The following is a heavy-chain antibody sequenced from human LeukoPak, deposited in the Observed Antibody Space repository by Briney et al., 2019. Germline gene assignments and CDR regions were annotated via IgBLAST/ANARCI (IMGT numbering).Heavy chain of an antibody. D-gene: IGHD2-2*01. CDR3: AKDWYCSSTSCYFHYYYYYGMDV. CDR2: ISYDGSNK. CDR1: GFTFSSYG. Sequence: QAGGSLRLSCAASGFTFSSYGMHWVRQAPGKGLEWVAVISYDGSNKYYADSVKGRFTISRDNSKNTLYLQMNSLRAEDTAVYYCAKDWYCSSTSCYFHYYYYYGMDVWGQGTTVTVSS. V-gene: IGHV3-30*18. J-gene: IGHJ6*02.